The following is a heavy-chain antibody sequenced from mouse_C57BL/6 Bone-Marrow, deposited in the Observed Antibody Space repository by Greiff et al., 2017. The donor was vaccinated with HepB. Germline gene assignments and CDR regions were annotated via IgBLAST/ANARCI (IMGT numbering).Heavy chain of an antibody. CDR1: GFTFSDYY. CDR2: ISNGGGST. J-gene: IGHJ4*01. Sequence: EVKVVESGGGLVQPGGSLKLSCAASGFTFSDYYMYWVRQTPEKRLEWVAYISNGGGSTYYPDTVKGRFTISRDNAKNTLYLQMSRLTSEDTAMYYCARQCIGTTKYYAIDYWGQGTSVTVSS. V-gene: IGHV5-12*01. CDR3: ARQCIGTTKYYAIDY. D-gene: IGHD2-5*01.